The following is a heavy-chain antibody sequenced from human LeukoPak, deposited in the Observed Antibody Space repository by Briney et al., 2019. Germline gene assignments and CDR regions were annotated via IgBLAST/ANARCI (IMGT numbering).Heavy chain of an antibody. CDR2: ISYDGSNK. J-gene: IGHJ3*02. V-gene: IGHV3-30-3*01. D-gene: IGHD3-10*02. CDR3: AKGVHAFDI. CDR1: GFTFSSYA. Sequence: GGSLRLSCAASGFTFSSYAMHWVRQAPGKGLEWVAVISYDGSNKYYADSVKGRFTISRDNSKNTLYLQMNSLRAEDTAVYYCAKGVHAFDIWGQGTMVTVSS.